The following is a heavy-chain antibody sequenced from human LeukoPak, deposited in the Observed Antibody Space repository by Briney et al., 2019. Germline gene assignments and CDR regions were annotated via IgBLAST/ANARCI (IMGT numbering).Heavy chain of an antibody. D-gene: IGHD3-22*01. V-gene: IGHV1-69*04. Sequence: SVKVSCKASGGTFSSNAISWVRQAPGQGLEWMGRIIPILGIANYAQKFQGRVTITADKSTSTAYMELSSLRSEDTAVYYCALGSGYYFLFDYWGQGTLVTVSS. CDR2: IIPILGIA. CDR3: ALGSGYYFLFDY. J-gene: IGHJ4*02. CDR1: GGTFSSNA.